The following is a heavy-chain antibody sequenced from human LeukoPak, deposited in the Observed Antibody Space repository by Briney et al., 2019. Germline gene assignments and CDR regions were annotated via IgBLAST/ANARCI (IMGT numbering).Heavy chain of an antibody. CDR2: IYYSGST. J-gene: IGHJ4*02. CDR3: ATLHVPFDY. Sequence: SETLSLTCTVSGGSMSGYYWSWIRQPPGKGLEWIGYIYYSGSTNYNPSLKSRVTISVDTSKNQFSLKLSSVTAADTAVYYCATLHVPFDYWGQGTLVTVSS. D-gene: IGHD4-11*01. CDR1: GGSMSGYY. V-gene: IGHV4-59*12.